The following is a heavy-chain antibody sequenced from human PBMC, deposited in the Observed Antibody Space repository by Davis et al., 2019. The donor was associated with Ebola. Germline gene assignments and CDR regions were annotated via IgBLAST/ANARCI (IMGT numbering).Heavy chain of an antibody. CDR3: ARGDYSKYFLLDV. V-gene: IGHV3-74*01. Sequence: GESLKISCAASGFTFRETWIHWVRQDPGEGLVWVARIDSVGTAGYADSVKGRFTISRDIDKNSLYLQMNSLRDEATAVYYCARGDYSKYFLLDVWGKGTTVTVSS. CDR2: IDSVGTA. J-gene: IGHJ6*04. D-gene: IGHD4-11*01. CDR1: GFTFRETW.